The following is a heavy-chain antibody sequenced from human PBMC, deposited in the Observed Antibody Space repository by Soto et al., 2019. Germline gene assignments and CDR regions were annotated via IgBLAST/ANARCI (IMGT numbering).Heavy chain of an antibody. J-gene: IGHJ4*02. CDR1: GYTLTELS. V-gene: IGHV1-46*01. CDR3: ARHTTYYDILTGYYDYFDY. Sequence: ASVKVSCKVSGYTLTELSMHWVRQAPGQGLEWMGIINPSGGSTSYAQKFQGRVTMTRDTSTSTVYMELSSLRSEDTAVYYCARHTTYYDILTGYYDYFDYWGQGTLVTVSS. CDR2: INPSGGST. D-gene: IGHD3-9*01.